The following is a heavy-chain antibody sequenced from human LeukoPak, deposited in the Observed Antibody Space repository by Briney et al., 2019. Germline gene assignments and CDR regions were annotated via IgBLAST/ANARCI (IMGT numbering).Heavy chain of an antibody. J-gene: IGHJ4*02. D-gene: IGHD6-19*01. CDR2: INHNSGGT. CDR1: GYTFTGCY. Sequence: ASVKVSCKASGYTFTGCYMHWVRQAPGQGLEWMGWINHNSGGTNYAQKFQGRVTMTRDTSISTAYMELSRLRSDDTAVYYCARDRTRTGYSSGWYHDYWGQGTLVTVSS. CDR3: ARDRTRTGYSSGWYHDY. V-gene: IGHV1-2*02.